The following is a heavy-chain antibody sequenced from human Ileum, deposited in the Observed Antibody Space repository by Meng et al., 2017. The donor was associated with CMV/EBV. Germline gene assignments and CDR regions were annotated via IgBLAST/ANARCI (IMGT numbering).Heavy chain of an antibody. CDR1: GYTFTNYY. D-gene: IGHD3-10*01. CDR2: IHPSGGST. CDR3: ASDFSGSAPSGFDY. J-gene: IGHJ4*02. Sequence: KASGYTFTNYYMHWVRQAPGQGLEWMGIIHPSGGSTSYAQKFQGRVTMTRDTSTTTVYMELSSLRSEDTAVYYCASDFSGSAPSGFDYWGQGTLVTVS. V-gene: IGHV1-46*01.